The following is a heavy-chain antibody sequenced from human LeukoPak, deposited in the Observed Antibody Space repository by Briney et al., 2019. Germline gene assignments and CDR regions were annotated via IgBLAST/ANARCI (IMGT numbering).Heavy chain of an antibody. CDR3: ATGASGRYCSGGSCVDY. J-gene: IGHJ4*02. Sequence: ASVKVSCKASGYTFTSYGISWVRQAPGQGLEWMGWISAYNGNTNYAQKLQGRVTMTTDTSTSTAYMELRSLRSDDTAVYYCATGASGRYCSGGSCVDYWGQGTLVTVSS. V-gene: IGHV1-18*01. CDR2: ISAYNGNT. D-gene: IGHD2-15*01. CDR1: GYTFTSYG.